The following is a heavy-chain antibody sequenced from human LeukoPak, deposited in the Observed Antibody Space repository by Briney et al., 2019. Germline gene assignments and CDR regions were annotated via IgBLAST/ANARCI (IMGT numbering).Heavy chain of an antibody. CDR3: ARHWGAAAGIIDH. D-gene: IGHD6-13*01. CDR2: VYSSGNT. Sequence: SETLSLTCTVSGGSIGSFYWNWIRQPPGKGLEWIGYVYSSGNTNYNPSLKSRVTISVDTSKNQFSLKLSSVTAADTAVYYCARHWGAAAGIIDHWGQGTLVTVSS. V-gene: IGHV4-59*08. J-gene: IGHJ4*02. CDR1: GGSIGSFY.